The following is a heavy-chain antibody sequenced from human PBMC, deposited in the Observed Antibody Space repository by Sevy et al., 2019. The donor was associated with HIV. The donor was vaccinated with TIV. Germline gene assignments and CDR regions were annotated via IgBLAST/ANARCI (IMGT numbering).Heavy chain of an antibody. CDR2: IYYSGST. CDR3: ASMTTGSDAFDI. J-gene: IGHJ3*02. CDR1: GGSISSGGYY. Sequence: SETLSLTCTVSGGSISSGGYYWSWIRQHPVKGLEWIGYIYYSGSTYYNPSLKSRVTISVDTSKNQFSLKLSSVTAADTAVYYCASMTTGSDAFDIWGQGTMVTVSS. V-gene: IGHV4-31*03. D-gene: IGHD3-10*01.